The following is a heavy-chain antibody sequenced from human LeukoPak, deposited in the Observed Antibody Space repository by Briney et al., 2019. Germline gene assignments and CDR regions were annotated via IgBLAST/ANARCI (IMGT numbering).Heavy chain of an antibody. V-gene: IGHV1-18*01. CDR3: ARVGYDSSGYRPLDY. J-gene: IGHJ4*02. D-gene: IGHD3-22*01. Sequence: AAVNVSCKASGYTFTNYGISWVRPAPGQGREWMGWISAYNGNTNYAQKLQGRVTMTTDTSTSTVYMELRSLRSDDTGVYYCARVGYDSSGYRPLDYWVEGTLVAV. CDR2: ISAYNGNT. CDR1: GYTFTNYG.